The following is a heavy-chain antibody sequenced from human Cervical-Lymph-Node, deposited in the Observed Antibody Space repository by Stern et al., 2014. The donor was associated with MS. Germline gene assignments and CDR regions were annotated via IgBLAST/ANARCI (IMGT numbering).Heavy chain of an antibody. CDR1: GYTLSEIS. V-gene: IGHV1-24*01. J-gene: IGHJ6*02. Sequence: VQLVQSGAEVKKPGASVKVSCKVSGYTLSEISMNWVRQAPGKGLEWMGGVEPEHGEARYAQKFQGRVTMAEGRSTDTAYMELSSLRSEDTAVYYCATHRGRVTYYYGMDVWGQGTTVTVSS. CDR2: VEPEHGEA. D-gene: IGHD2-21*02. CDR3: ATHRGRVTYYYGMDV.